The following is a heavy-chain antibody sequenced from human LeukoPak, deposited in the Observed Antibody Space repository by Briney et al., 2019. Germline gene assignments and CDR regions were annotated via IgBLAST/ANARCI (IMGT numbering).Heavy chain of an antibody. V-gene: IGHV3-30*04. J-gene: IGHJ4*02. CDR2: ISYDGSNK. CDR1: GFTFSSYA. Sequence: TGGSLRLSCATSGFTFSSYAMHWVHQAPGKGLEWVALISYDGSNKYYADSVRGRFTISRDNSKNTLYLQIHSLRAEDTAMYYCARELAVADTFDYWGQGTLVTVSS. CDR3: ARELAVADTFDY. D-gene: IGHD6-19*01.